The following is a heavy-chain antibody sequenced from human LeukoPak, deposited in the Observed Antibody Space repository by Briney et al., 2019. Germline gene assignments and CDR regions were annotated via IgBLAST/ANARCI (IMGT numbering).Heavy chain of an antibody. D-gene: IGHD6-13*01. J-gene: IGHJ6*02. CDR2: IWYDGSNK. CDR3: ARDGPAAAGTNYYYGLDV. V-gene: IGHV3-33*01. Sequence: GGSLRLSCAASGFTFNSYGMHWVRQAPGKGLEWVAVIWYDGSNKYYADSVKGRFTISRDNSKNTLYLQMNSLRAEDTAVYYCARDGPAAAGTNYYYGLDVWGQGTTVTVSS. CDR1: GFTFNSYG.